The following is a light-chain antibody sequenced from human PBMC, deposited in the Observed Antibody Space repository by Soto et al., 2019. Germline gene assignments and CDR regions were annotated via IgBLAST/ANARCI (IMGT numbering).Light chain of an antibody. V-gene: IGKV3-11*01. CDR1: QNAHTS. J-gene: IGKJ4*01. CDR2: DAF. Sequence: ENVLTQFPVTLSLSPGERATLSCRPSQNAHTSLAWYRQKPGQAPRLLIYDAFKRAAGIPARFSGSGSGTDFTLTISSLEPEDSGIYYCQDRSNWPLFTFGGGTKVDIK. CDR3: QDRSNWPLFT.